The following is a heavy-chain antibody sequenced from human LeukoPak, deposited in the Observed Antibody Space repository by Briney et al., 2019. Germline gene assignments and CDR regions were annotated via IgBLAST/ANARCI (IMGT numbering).Heavy chain of an antibody. CDR2: ISHTGST. CDR1: GGSVSSGGFS. CDR3: ARSLYSSGAYYFDY. J-gene: IGHJ4*02. V-gene: IGHV4-30-2*02. Sequence: SQTLSLTCAVSGGSVSSGGFSWRWIRQPPGKGLECIGSISHTGSTYYNPSLKSRVTISVDTSKNQFSLRLSSVTAADTAVHYCARSLYSSGAYYFDYWGQGTLVTVSS. D-gene: IGHD6-19*01.